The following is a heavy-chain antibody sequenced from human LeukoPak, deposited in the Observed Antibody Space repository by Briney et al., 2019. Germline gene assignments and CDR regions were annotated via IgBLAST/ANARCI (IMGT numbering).Heavy chain of an antibody. CDR3: ARMPRGVAVVTPYYFDS. D-gene: IGHD2-21*02. CDR1: GDSLNSGSYY. V-gene: IGHV4-31*03. Sequence: SQTLSLTCTVFGDSLNSGSYYWSWIRQHSERGLEWVGYISYRGTTFYNPSLKSRVSISGDTSKTQFSLNMHSVTAADTAVYYCARMPRGVAVVTPYYFDSWGQGTLVTVSS. CDR2: ISYRGTT. J-gene: IGHJ4*02.